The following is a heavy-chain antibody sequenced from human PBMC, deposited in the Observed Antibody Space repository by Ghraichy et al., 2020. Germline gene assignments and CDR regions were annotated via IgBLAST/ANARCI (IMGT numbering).Heavy chain of an antibody. CDR2: IYHSGST. CDR1: GGSISSSNW. V-gene: IGHV4-4*02. J-gene: IGHJ5*02. D-gene: IGHD3-3*01. Sequence: SETLSLTCAVSGGSISSSNWWSWVRQPPGKGLEWIGEIYHSGSTNYNPSLKSRVTISVDKSKNQFSLKLSSVTAADTAVYYCARDIFRSPRRDRHRVPGHATNWGFWSGYQKYNWFDPWGQGTLVTVSS. CDR3: ARDIFRSPRRDRHRVPGHATNWGFWSGYQKYNWFDP.